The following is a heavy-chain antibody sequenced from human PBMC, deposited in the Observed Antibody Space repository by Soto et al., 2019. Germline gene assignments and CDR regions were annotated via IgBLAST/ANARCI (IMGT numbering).Heavy chain of an antibody. CDR2: IIPIFDST. CDR1: GGTFSNYA. J-gene: IGHJ3*02. D-gene: IGHD6-25*01. Sequence: SVKVSCKPSGGTFSNYAINWVRQAPGQGLEWMGGIIPIFDSTNSAQKFQGRVTLTADESTSTIYMELSSLTSEDTGVYYCAKDQQRSATSDASDIRGQLTMVTVSS. CDR3: AKDQQRSATSDASDI. V-gene: IGHV1-69*13.